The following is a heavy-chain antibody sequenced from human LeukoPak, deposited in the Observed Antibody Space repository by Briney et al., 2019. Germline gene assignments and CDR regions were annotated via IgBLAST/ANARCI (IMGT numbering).Heavy chain of an antibody. CDR3: ARIWDGYSGSDY. D-gene: IGHD1-26*01. V-gene: IGHV3-48*01. CDR1: GFTFNSYS. Sequence: GGSLRLSCAASGFTFNSYSMKWVRQAPGKGLERISYLSRSGSTIYYAASVKGRFTISRDNAKNSLYLQMNSLRAEDTAVYYCARIWDGYSGSDYWGQGTLVTVSS. CDR2: LSRSGSTI. J-gene: IGHJ4*02.